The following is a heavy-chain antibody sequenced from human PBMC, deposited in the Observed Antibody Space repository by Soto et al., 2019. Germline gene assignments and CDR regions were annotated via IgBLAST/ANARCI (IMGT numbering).Heavy chain of an antibody. CDR2: IYDGGST. CDR1: GGSIRTGNYC. V-gene: IGHV4-30-4*01. Sequence: QVQLQESGPGLVKPSQTLSLTCTVSGGSIRTGNYCWSWSRQPPDKGLEWIGHIYDGGSTYNNPSLTRRVTSSLDTSKKQFSSNLCSVTAADTAVYYCTSGPSGAKVEYWGQGTLVTVSS. J-gene: IGHJ4*02. CDR3: TSGPSGAKVEY.